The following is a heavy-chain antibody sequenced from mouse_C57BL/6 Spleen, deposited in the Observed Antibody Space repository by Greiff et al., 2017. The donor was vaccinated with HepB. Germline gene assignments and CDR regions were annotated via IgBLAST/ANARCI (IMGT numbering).Heavy chain of an antibody. CDR2: ISYDGSN. V-gene: IGHV3-6*01. CDR3: ARYFYYAMDY. CDR1: GYSITSGYY. J-gene: IGHJ4*01. Sequence: VQLKQSGPGLVKPSQSLSLTCSVTGYSITSGYYWNWIRQFPGNKLEWMGYISYDGSNNYNPSLKNRISITRDTSKNQFFLKLNSVTTEDTATYYCARYFYYAMDYWGQGTSVTVSS.